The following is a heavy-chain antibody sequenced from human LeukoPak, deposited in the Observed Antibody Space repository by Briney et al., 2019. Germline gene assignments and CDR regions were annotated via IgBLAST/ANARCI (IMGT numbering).Heavy chain of an antibody. Sequence: GGSLRLSCAASGFTFSSYGMHWVRQAPGKGLEWVAVILSDGSKEFYTDSVKGRFTIPRDNSKNTLYLQMNSLRAEDTAVYYCAKDAALLWFGELSTPFDYWGQGTLVTVSS. J-gene: IGHJ4*02. CDR3: AKDAALLWFGELSTPFDY. CDR2: ILSDGSKE. CDR1: GFTFSSYG. V-gene: IGHV3-33*06. D-gene: IGHD3-10*01.